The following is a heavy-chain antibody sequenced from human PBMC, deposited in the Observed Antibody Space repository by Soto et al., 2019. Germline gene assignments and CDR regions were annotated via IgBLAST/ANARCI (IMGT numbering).Heavy chain of an antibody. J-gene: IGHJ6*02. CDR1: GGTFSSYA. CDR3: ARCNEPAAIRGNYYYGMDV. CDR2: IIPIFGTA. V-gene: IGHV1-69*13. D-gene: IGHD2-2*01. Sequence: SVKVSCKASGGTFSSYAISWVRQAPGQGLEWMGGIIPIFGTANYAQKFQGRVTITADESTSTAYMELSSLRSEDTAVYYCARCNEPAAIRGNYYYGMDVWGQGTTGNVS.